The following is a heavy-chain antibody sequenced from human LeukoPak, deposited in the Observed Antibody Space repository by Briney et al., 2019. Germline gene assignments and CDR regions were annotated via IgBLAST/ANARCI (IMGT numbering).Heavy chain of an antibody. D-gene: IGHD6-19*01. J-gene: IGHJ4*02. CDR3: ARDSSGWYPFDY. V-gene: IGHV1-46*01. Sequence: ASVKVSCKASGYTFTSCYIHWVRQAPGQGLEWMGIINPSGGSTSYAQKFQGRVTMTRDTSTSTVYMELSSLRSEDTAVYYCARDSSGWYPFDYWGQGTLVTVSS. CDR2: INPSGGST. CDR1: GYTFTSCY.